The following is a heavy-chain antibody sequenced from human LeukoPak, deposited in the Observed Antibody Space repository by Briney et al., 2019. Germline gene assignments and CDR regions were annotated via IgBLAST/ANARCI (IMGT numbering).Heavy chain of an antibody. J-gene: IGHJ6*03. V-gene: IGHV1-2*02. CDR2: INPNSGGT. Sequence: ASVKVSCKASGYTFTSYGISWVRQAPGQGLEWMGWINPNSGGTNYAQKFQGRVTMTRDTSISTAYMELSRLRSDDTAVYYCARVKLAAAGLYYYYMDVWGKGTTVTVSS. CDR3: ARVKLAAAGLYYYYMDV. D-gene: IGHD6-13*01. CDR1: GYTFTSYG.